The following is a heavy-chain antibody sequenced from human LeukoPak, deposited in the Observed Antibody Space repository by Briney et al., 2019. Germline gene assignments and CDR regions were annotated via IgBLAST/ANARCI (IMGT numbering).Heavy chain of an antibody. D-gene: IGHD5-18*01. J-gene: IGHJ5*02. CDR2: IYHSGST. V-gene: IGHV4-30-2*01. CDR1: GGSLSSGGYS. CDR3: ARDGSGYSYGSSWFDP. Sequence: SETLSLTCAVSGGSLSSGGYSWSSIRQPPGKGLEWIGYIYHSGSTYYNPSLKSRVTISVDRSKNQFSLMLSSVTAADTAVYYCARDGSGYSYGSSWFDPWGQGTLVTVSS.